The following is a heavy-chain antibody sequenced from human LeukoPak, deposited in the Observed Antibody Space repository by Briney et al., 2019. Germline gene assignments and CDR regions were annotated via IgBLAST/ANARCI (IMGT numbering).Heavy chain of an antibody. CDR1: GHSISSGSY. J-gene: IGHJ5*02. V-gene: IGHV4-38-2*01. CDR3: ARTYYYGSFEKNRFDP. CDR2: MYHSGST. D-gene: IGHD3-10*01. Sequence: SETLSLTCGVSGHSISSGSYWGWIRQPPGKGLEWIGSMYHSGSTFYNPSLMSRVTISVDTSNNQFSLKLSSVTAADTAVYYCARTYYYGSFEKNRFDPWGQGTLVTVSS.